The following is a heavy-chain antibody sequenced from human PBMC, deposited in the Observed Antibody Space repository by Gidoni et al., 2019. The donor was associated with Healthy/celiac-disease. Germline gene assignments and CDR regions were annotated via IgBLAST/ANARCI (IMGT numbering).Heavy chain of an antibody. J-gene: IGHJ4*02. CDR1: GAPISSSSYY. V-gene: IGHV4-39*01. CDR3: ARQQRLHAFYGDPGELDY. CDR2: IDSSGST. Sequence: QLQLQESGPGLVKPSETLSLTCTVSGAPISSSSYYWGWSRPPPGKGLDWSGSIDSSGSTYYNPSLKVRVTISVDTSKTKFSLKLSAVTAADTAVYYCARQQRLHAFYGDPGELDYWGQGTLVTVSA. D-gene: IGHD4-17*01.